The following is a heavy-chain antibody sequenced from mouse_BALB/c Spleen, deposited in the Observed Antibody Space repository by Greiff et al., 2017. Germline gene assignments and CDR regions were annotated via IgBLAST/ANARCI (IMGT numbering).Heavy chain of an antibody. V-gene: IGHV1-5*01. CDR3: TGDYYGSSYGFDD. CDR1: GYSFTSYW. D-gene: IGHD1-1*01. CDR2: IYPGNSDT. J-gene: IGHJ2*01. Sequence: VQLQQSGPVLARPGASVKMSCKASGYSFTSYWMHWVKQRPGQGLEWIGAIYPGNSDTSYNQKFKGKAKLTAVTSASTAYMELSSLTNEDSAVYYCTGDYYGSSYGFDDWGQGTTLTVSS.